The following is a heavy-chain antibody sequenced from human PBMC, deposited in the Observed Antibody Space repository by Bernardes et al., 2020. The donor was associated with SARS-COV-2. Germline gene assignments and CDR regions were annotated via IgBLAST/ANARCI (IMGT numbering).Heavy chain of an antibody. V-gene: IGHV3-74*01. CDR2: ISTDGSIT. CDR1: GFTFTSYW. Sequence: GGSLRLSCAASGFTFTSYWMHWVRQAPGKGLVWVSRISTDGSITNYADSVKGRFTISRDNAKNTLYLQMNSLRADDTAVYYCARMPGGPTVHGYWGQGTLVTVSS. D-gene: IGHD4-17*01. J-gene: IGHJ4*02. CDR3: ARMPGGPTVHGY.